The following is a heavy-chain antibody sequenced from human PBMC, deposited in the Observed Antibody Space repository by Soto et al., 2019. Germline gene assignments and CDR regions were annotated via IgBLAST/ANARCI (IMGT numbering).Heavy chain of an antibody. V-gene: IGHV3-64D*08. D-gene: IGHD3-3*01. CDR2: ISSKGDTT. CDR3: VKTTPRITTLFDY. CDR1: GFTFSTYA. Sequence: AGGSLRLSCSASGFTFSTYAMHWVRQAPGKGLEHVSGISSKGDTTYYTNSVRGRFTISRDNSKNTLYLQMSSLRAGDTAIYYCVKTTPRITTLFDYWGQGTLVTVSS. J-gene: IGHJ4*02.